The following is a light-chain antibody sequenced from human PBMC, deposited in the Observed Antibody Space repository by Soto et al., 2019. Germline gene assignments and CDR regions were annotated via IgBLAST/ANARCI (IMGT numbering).Light chain of an antibody. CDR3: QQYLSLPVT. CDR2: AAS. CDR1: QAIGTD. Sequence: IQMTQSPSSLSASLGDRVTITCGASQAIGTDLGWYQQKPGKAPKRLIYAASSLQSGAPPRFSGSGSGTDFTLTIRSLQSEDFALYYCQQYLSLPVTLGQGTKVDNK. V-gene: IGKV1-17*01. J-gene: IGKJ2*01.